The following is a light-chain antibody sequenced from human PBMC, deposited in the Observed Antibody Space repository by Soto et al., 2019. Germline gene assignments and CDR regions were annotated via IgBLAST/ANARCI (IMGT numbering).Light chain of an antibody. CDR2: VNSDGSH. CDR1: SGHSSYA. CDR3: QAWGTDVI. V-gene: IGLV4-69*01. J-gene: IGLJ2*01. Sequence: QSVLTQSPSASASLGASVKVTCTLSSGHSSYAIAWHQQQPEKGPRYLMKVNSDGSHNKGDGIPDRFSGSSSGAERYLTISSLQSEDEADYYCQAWGTDVIFGGGTKLTVL.